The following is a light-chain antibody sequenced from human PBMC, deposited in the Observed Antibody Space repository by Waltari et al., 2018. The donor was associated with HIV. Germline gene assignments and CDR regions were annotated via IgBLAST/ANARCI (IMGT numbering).Light chain of an antibody. J-gene: IGLJ3*02. CDR3: ATWDDSLNGWV. Sequence: QSVLTQPPSASGTPGQRVTISCSGSSSNIGSNTVNWYRQLPGTAPKLLSYSNNHRPSGIPDRFSGSKSGTSASLAISGLQSDYEADYYCATWDDSLNGWVFGGGTKLTVL. CDR2: SNN. CDR1: SSNIGSNT. V-gene: IGLV1-44*01.